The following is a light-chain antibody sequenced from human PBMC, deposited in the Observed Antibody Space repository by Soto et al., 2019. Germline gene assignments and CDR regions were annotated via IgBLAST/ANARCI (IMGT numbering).Light chain of an antibody. CDR2: GAS. V-gene: IGKV3-20*01. J-gene: IGKJ2*01. Sequence: EIVLTQSPGTLSLSPGERATLSYRASQSVPSDWLAWYRHKPGQAPRLLIYGASIRATGVPDRVSGSGSGTDFTLTINRLEPEDFAVYYCQQYGNFPYTFGQGTKLEIK. CDR1: QSVPSDW. CDR3: QQYGNFPYT.